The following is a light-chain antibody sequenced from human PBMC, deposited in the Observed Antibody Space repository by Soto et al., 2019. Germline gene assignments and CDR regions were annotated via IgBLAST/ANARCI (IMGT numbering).Light chain of an antibody. V-gene: IGKV3-20*01. CDR3: QQYGTSLSWT. Sequence: EIVLTQTPGTLSLSPGERATLSCRASQSVTSSYLTWYQQKPGQAPRLLIYGASSRAAGIPDRFSGSGSGTDFTLTINRLEPEAFAVYYCQQYGTSLSWTFGQGTKVDIK. J-gene: IGKJ1*01. CDR2: GAS. CDR1: QSVTSSY.